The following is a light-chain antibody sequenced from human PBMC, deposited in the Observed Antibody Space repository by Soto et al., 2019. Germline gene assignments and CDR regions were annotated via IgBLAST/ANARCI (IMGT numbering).Light chain of an antibody. CDR2: AAS. J-gene: IGKJ2*01. Sequence: DIQMTQSPSALSASVGDTVTITCRASQSISVHLNWYQQKPGKVPKLLIYAASNLQSGVPSSFSGSGSETDFALTISSLQPADFATYYWQQSYITPYTFGQGTKLQIK. V-gene: IGKV1-39*01. CDR1: QSISVH. CDR3: QQSYITPYT.